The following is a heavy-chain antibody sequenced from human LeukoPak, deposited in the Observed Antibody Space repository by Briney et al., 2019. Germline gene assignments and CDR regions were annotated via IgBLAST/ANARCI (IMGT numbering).Heavy chain of an antibody. Sequence: PGGSLRLSCAASGFTFSSYSMNWVRQAPGKGLEWVSSISSRSSHIYYADSLKGRFTISRDNAKNSLYLQMNSLRGEDTAVYYCVRGGAGATASDTFDIWGQGTMVTVSS. D-gene: IGHD5-12*01. J-gene: IGHJ3*02. CDR1: GFTFSSYS. V-gene: IGHV3-21*01. CDR3: VRGGAGATASDTFDI. CDR2: ISSRSSHI.